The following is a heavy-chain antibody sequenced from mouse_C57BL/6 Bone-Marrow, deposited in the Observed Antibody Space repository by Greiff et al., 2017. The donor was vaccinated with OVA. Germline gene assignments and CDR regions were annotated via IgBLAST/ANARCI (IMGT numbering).Heavy chain of an antibody. J-gene: IGHJ2*01. CDR1: GFTFTSYW. Sequence: QVQLKESGAELAKPGASVKLSCTASGFTFTSYWMHWVKQRPGQGLEWIGYINPSSGYTKYNQKFKDKATLTADKSSSTAYMQLSSLTYEDSAVYDCARSGDGGAFDYWGQGTTLPVSS. V-gene: IGHV1-7*01. CDR2: INPSSGYT. D-gene: IGHD3-2*02. CDR3: ARSGDGGAFDY.